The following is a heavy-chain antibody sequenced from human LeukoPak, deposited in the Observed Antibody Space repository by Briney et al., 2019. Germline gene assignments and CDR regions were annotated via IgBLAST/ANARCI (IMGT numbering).Heavy chain of an antibody. CDR3: ARASGGGSLDY. V-gene: IGHV1-18*01. D-gene: IGHD2-15*01. CDR2: ISSYSGNT. CDR1: GYTFSSYA. Sequence: ASVKVSCKASGYTFSSYAITWVRQAPGQGLEWMRWISSYSGNTNYAQKFQGRVTMTTDTSTSTAYMELRSLRSDDTAVYYCARASGGGSLDYWGQGTLVTVSS. J-gene: IGHJ4*02.